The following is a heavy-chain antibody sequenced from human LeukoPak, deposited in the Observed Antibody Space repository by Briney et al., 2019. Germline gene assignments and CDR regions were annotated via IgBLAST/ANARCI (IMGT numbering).Heavy chain of an antibody. CDR2: IYYSGST. CDR1: GGSISSGGYY. D-gene: IGHD3-9*01. J-gene: IGHJ4*02. Sequence: PSETLSLTCTVSGGSISSGGYYWSWIRQHPGKGLEWIGYIYYSGSTYYNPSLKSRVTISVDTSKNQFSLKLSSVTAADTAVYYCASSPYDILTGYTSFPPYFDYWGQGALVTVSS. V-gene: IGHV4-31*03. CDR3: ASSPYDILTGYTSFPPYFDY.